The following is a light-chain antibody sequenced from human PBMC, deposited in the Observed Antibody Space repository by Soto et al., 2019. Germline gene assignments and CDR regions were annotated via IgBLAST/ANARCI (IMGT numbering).Light chain of an antibody. Sequence: EIVFTQSPGTLSLSPGETATLSFWASHSVSSSYLAWYQQNPGQAPRLLIYGASSRATGIPDRFSGSGSGTDFTLTISRLEPEDFAVYYCQQYGRSWTFGQGTKVDIK. CDR2: GAS. V-gene: IGKV3-20*01. CDR1: HSVSSSY. J-gene: IGKJ1*01. CDR3: QQYGRSWT.